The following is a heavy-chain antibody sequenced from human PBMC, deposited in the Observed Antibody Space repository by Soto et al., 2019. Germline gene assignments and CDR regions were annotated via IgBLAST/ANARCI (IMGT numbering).Heavy chain of an antibody. V-gene: IGHV3-23*01. J-gene: IGHJ3*01. Sequence: PGGSLRLSCAASGFTFSSYAMSWVRQAPGKGLEWVSAISGSGGSTYYADSVKGRFTISRDNSKNTLYLRMNSLRAEDTAVYYCAKDLDNYYDSSESSVWGQGTMVTVSS. CDR1: GFTFSSYA. CDR3: AKDLDNYYDSSESSV. D-gene: IGHD3-22*01. CDR2: ISGSGGST.